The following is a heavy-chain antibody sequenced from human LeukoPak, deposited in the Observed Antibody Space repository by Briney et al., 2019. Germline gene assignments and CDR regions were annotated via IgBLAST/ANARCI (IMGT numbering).Heavy chain of an antibody. J-gene: IGHJ5*02. CDR1: GYTFNAYF. CDR2: INPDNGAT. Sequence: ASVKVSCKASGYTFNAYFMHWVRQAPGQGLELMGWINPDNGATTYAEKFQGRVTMTRDTSISTAYMELSRLRSDDTAVYYCARDRQTNWFDPWGQGTLVTVSS. CDR3: ARDRQTNWFDP. V-gene: IGHV1-2*02.